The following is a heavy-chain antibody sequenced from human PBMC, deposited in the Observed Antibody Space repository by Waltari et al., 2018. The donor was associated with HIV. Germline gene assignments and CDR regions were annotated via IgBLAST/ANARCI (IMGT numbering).Heavy chain of an antibody. J-gene: IGHJ4*02. Sequence: QLQLQESGPGLVKPSEPLSLTCTVSGGSIRSSSYYWGWIRQPPGKGLEWIGSIYYSGSTYYNPSLKRRVTISVDTSKNQFSLKLSSVTAADTAVYYCARAVQGYCSGGSCENYFDYWGQGTLVTVSS. V-gene: IGHV4-39*01. D-gene: IGHD2-15*01. CDR1: GGSIRSSSYY. CDR2: IYYSGST. CDR3: ARAVQGYCSGGSCENYFDY.